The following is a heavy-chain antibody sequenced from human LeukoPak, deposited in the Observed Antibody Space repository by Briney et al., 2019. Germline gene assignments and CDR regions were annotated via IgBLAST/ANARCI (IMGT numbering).Heavy chain of an antibody. V-gene: IGHV5-51*01. CDR2: IYPGDSDI. CDR1: GYSFTSYW. Sequence: GESLKVSCKGFGYSFTSYWIGWVRQMPGKGLEWMGIIYPGDSDIKYSPSFKGQVTISADRSSNTAYLQWSSLKASDTAMYYCARHSEYYDMWTGYLGYWGQGTLVTVSA. D-gene: IGHD3-9*01. CDR3: ARHSEYYDMWTGYLGY. J-gene: IGHJ4*02.